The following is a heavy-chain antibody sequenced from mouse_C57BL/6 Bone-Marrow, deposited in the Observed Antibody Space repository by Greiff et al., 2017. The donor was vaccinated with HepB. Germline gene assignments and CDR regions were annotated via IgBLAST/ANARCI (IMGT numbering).Heavy chain of an antibody. CDR2: IDPSDSYT. V-gene: IGHV1-59*01. CDR3: ARGGFAY. J-gene: IGHJ3*01. CDR1: GYTFTSYW. Sequence: VQLQPPGAELVRPGTSVKLSCKASGYTFTSYWMPWVKQRPGQGLEWIGVIDPSDSYTNYNQKFKGKATLTVDTSSSTAYMQLSSLTSEDSAVYDWARGGFAYGGQGTLVTVSA.